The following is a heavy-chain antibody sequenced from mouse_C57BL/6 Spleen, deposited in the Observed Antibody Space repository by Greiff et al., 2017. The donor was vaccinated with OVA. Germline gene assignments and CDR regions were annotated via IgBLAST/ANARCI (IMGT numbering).Heavy chain of an antibody. V-gene: IGHV1-7*01. Sequence: QVHVKQSGAELAKPGASVKLSCKASGYTFTSYWMHWVKQRPGQGLEWIGYINPSSGYTKYNQKFKDKATLTADKSSSTAYMQLSSLTYEDSAVYYCAKVITTVVATDWYFDVWGTGTTVTVSS. CDR2: INPSSGYT. J-gene: IGHJ1*03. CDR1: GYTFTSYW. CDR3: AKVITTVVATDWYFDV. D-gene: IGHD1-1*01.